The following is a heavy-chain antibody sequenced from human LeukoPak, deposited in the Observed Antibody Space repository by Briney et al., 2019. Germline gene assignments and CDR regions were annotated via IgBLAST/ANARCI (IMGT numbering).Heavy chain of an antibody. V-gene: IGHV3-30*09. Sequence: GRSLRLSCAASGFTFSSYAIHWVRQSPGKGLEWVAVISYDGSNKYYADSVKGRFAISRDNSKNTLYLQMNSLRAEDTAVYYCARGCGYCSGGSWHPFDYWGQGTLVTVSS. J-gene: IGHJ4*02. CDR2: ISYDGSNK. D-gene: IGHD2-15*01. CDR3: ARGCGYCSGGSWHPFDY. CDR1: GFTFSSYA.